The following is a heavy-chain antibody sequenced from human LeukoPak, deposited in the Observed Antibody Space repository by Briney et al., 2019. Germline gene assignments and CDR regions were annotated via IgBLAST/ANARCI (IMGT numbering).Heavy chain of an antibody. CDR1: GFTFSSYG. V-gene: IGHV3-NL1*01. CDR2: ISRGSIT. J-gene: IGHJ4*02. D-gene: IGHD4-23*01. Sequence: PGGSLRLSCAASGFTFSSYGMHWVRQAPGKGLEWVSGISRGSITYYSDSVKGRFTISRDNSRATLFLQMNSLRAEDTAVYYCAREDYGGNSDYWGQGTLVTVSS. CDR3: AREDYGGNSDY.